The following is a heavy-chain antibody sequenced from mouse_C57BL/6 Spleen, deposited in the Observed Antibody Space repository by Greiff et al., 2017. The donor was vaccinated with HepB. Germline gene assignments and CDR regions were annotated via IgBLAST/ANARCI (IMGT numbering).Heavy chain of an antibody. CDR1: GYAFSSSW. V-gene: IGHV1-82*01. Sequence: VQGVESGPELVKPGASVKISCKASGYAFSSSWMNWVKQRPGKGLEWIGRIYPGDGDTNYNGKFKGKATLTADKSSSTAYMQLSSLTSEDSAVYFCARDPPMDYWGQGTSVTVSS. J-gene: IGHJ4*01. CDR2: IYPGDGDT. CDR3: ARDPPMDY.